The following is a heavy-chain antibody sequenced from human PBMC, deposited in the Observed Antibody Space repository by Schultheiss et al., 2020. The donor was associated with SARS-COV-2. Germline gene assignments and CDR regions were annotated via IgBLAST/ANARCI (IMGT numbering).Heavy chain of an antibody. CDR2: IYYSGST. D-gene: IGHD4-17*01. J-gene: IGHJ4*02. Sequence: SETLSLTCTVSGGSISSGDYYWSWIRQPPGKGLEWIGYIYYSGSTYYNPSLKSRVTISVDTSKNQFSLKLSSVTAADTAVYYCARDSDPTIRSNNFDYWGQGTLVTVSS. CDR3: ARDSDPTIRSNNFDY. CDR1: GGSISSGDYY. V-gene: IGHV4-30-4*02.